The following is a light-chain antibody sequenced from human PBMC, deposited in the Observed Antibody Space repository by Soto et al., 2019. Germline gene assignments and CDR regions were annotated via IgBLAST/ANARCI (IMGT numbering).Light chain of an antibody. Sequence: EIVLTQSPGPLSLSPGERATLSCRASQSVSSSYLAWYQQKPGQAPRLLLYGASSRATGIPGKFSGSGSGTDFTLTISSLVPEDFAVYYCQQDCSSRLTFGGGTKVEIK. CDR1: QSVSSSY. J-gene: IGKJ4*01. CDR2: GAS. V-gene: IGKV3-20*01. CDR3: QQDCSSRLT.